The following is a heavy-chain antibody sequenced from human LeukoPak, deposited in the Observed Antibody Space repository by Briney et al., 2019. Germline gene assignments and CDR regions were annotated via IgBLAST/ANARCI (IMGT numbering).Heavy chain of an antibody. D-gene: IGHD1-26*01. V-gene: IGHV1-24*01. CDR2: FDPEDGET. J-gene: IGHJ4*02. CDR1: GYTLTELS. Sequence: ASVKVSCKVSGYTLTELSMHWVRQAPGKGLEWMGGFDPEDGETIYAQKFQGRVTMTEDTSTDTAYMELSSLRSEDTAVYYCAMRFRIVGATEDFDYWGQGTLVTVSS. CDR3: AMRFRIVGATEDFDY.